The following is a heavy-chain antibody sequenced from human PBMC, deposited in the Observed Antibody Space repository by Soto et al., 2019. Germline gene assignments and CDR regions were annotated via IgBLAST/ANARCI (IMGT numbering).Heavy chain of an antibody. V-gene: IGHV1-18*01. D-gene: IGHD6-13*01. CDR1: GYAFTSFG. J-gene: IGHJ5*02. CDR2: IGTYHGNT. CDR3: ARVWIAAAGNWFDP. Sequence: ASVKVSCKASGYAFTSFGITWVRQAPGQGLEWMGWIGTYHGNTNYAQKLQGRVTMTTDTSTSTAYMELRSLRSDDTAVYYCARVWIAAAGNWFDPWGQGTLVTVSS.